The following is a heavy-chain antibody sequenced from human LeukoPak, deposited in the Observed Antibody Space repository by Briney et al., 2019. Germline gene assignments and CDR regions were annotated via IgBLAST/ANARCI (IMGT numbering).Heavy chain of an antibody. V-gene: IGHV1-69*05. CDR3: ARVGGYSYGQRWGAFDI. D-gene: IGHD5-18*01. CDR2: IIPIFGTA. Sequence: GASVKVCCKASGGTFSSYAISWVRQAPGQGLEWMGGIIPIFGTANYAQKFQGRVTITTDESTSTAYMELSSLRSEDTAVYYCARVGGYSYGQRWGAFDIWGQGTMVTVSS. J-gene: IGHJ3*02. CDR1: GGTFSSYA.